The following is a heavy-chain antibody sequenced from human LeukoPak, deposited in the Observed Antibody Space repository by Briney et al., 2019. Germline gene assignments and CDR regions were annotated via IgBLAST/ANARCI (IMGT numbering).Heavy chain of an antibody. CDR2: ISGTAGST. V-gene: IGHV3-23*01. CDR3: AKETSMQFWNYYYFDY. J-gene: IGHJ4*02. Sequence: AGGSLRLSCAVSGITFSCFAMNWVRQAPGKGLEWVSGISGTAGSTYYADSVKGRFTISRDNSKNTLYLLMSSLRVDDTAVYYCAKETSMQFWNYYYFDYWGQGALVTVSS. D-gene: IGHD3-3*02. CDR1: GITFSCFA.